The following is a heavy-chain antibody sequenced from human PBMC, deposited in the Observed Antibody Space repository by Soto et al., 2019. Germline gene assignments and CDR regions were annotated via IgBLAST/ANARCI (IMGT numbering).Heavy chain of an antibody. CDR3: ARGEKTTVVTQTDFDH. CDR1: GGSISSCGYY. CDR2: IYCSGST. J-gene: IGHJ4*02. Sequence: KPSETLSLTCTVSGGSISSCGYYWSWIPQHPGKGLEWIGYIYCSGSTYYNPSLKSRFTRSVNTSKNQFSLKLSSVTAADTAVYYCARGEKTTVVTQTDFDHWGQGTLVTVSS. D-gene: IGHD4-17*01. V-gene: IGHV4-31*03.